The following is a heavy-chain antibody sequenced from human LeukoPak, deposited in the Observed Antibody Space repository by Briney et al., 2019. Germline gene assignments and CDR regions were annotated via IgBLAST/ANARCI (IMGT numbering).Heavy chain of an antibody. CDR1: ITRHY. Sequence: ITRHYRSWIRHPPRTRHHWIGYIYSSGSTNYNPSLKSRVTISVDTSKHQFSLKLSSVTAADTAVYYCARYTVVTAMFDYWGQGTLVTVSS. J-gene: IGHJ4*02. D-gene: IGHD2-21*02. CDR2: IYSSGST. V-gene: IGHV4-59*11. CDR3: ARYTVVTAMFDY.